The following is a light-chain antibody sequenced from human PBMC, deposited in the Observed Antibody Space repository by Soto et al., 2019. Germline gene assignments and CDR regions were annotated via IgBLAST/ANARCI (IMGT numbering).Light chain of an antibody. CDR3: QQRSNWPIT. CDR2: DAS. V-gene: IGKV3-11*01. J-gene: IGKJ5*01. Sequence: EIVMTHSPGTLSLSPWEIATLSCRASQSVSSYLAWYQQKPGQAPRLLIYDASNRATGIPARFSGSGSGTDFTLTISSLEPEDFAVYYCQQRSNWPITLGQGTRLEIK. CDR1: QSVSSY.